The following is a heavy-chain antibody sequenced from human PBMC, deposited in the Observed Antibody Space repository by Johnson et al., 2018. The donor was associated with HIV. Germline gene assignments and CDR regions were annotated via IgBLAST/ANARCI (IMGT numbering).Heavy chain of an antibody. D-gene: IGHD1-7*01. CDR1: GLTFSTYA. CDR2: ISHDGSNK. CDR3: ARDRAPISGTRWNAFDI. V-gene: IGHV3-30*03. J-gene: IGHJ3*02. Sequence: QVQLVESGGGVVQPGGSLRLSCAASGLTFSTYAMDWVRQAPGKGLEWVAVISHDGSNKYYTESVKGRFTISRDNSKSTLYMNRLRTGDTAVYYCARDRAPISGTRWNAFDIWGQGAMVTVSS.